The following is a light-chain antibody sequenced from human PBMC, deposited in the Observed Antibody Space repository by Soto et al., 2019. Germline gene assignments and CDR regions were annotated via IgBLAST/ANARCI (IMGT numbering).Light chain of an antibody. V-gene: IGKV3-15*01. CDR3: QQYNNWPLT. J-gene: IGKJ4*01. Sequence: EIVMTQSPVTLSVSPGERATLSCRASQSVSANLAWYQQKPRQAPRLLMYGASTRATGIPARFSGSGSGTEFTLTISSLQSEDFAVYYCQQYNNWPLTFGGGTKVEIK. CDR2: GAS. CDR1: QSVSAN.